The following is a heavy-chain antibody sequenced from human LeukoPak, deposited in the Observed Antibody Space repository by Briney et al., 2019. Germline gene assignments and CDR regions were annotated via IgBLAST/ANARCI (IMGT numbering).Heavy chain of an antibody. V-gene: IGHV3-20*04. D-gene: IGHD6-13*01. CDR2: INTSGGST. Sequence: GGSLRLSCAASGFTFDDYGMSWVRQGPGKGLEWVSGINTSGGSTGYADSVKGRFTISRDNAKNSLYLQMSSLRAEDTALYYCVKDTGKRHNSNWHRDAYDIWGQGTMVTVSS. CDR3: VKDTGKRHNSNWHRDAYDI. J-gene: IGHJ3*02. CDR1: GFTFDDYG.